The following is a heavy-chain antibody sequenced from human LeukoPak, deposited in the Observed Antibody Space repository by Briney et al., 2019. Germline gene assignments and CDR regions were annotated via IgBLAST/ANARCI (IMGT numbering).Heavy chain of an antibody. D-gene: IGHD3-22*01. Sequence: GGSLRLSCTASGFAFSSFGMHWVRQAPGKGLEYVALTSYDGNNEYYADSVEGRLTISRDNSKNTVYLQMNSLRVEDTAVYYCAKGFYDSGPWGQGTLVTVSS. CDR1: GFAFSSFG. CDR2: TSYDGNNE. J-gene: IGHJ5*02. CDR3: AKGFYDSGP. V-gene: IGHV3-30*18.